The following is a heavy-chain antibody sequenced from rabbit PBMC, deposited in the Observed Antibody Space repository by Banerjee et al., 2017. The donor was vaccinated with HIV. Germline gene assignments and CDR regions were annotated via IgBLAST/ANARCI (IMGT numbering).Heavy chain of an antibody. V-gene: IGHV1S47*01. Sequence: QEQLVESGGGLVQPGGSLKLSCKASGFDFSSYWMCWVRQAPGKGLEWIGCITTGDANTYYASWVNGRFSISKENTQNTLYLQLNSLTAADTATYFCQSGDLWGPGTLVTVS. CDR2: ITTGDANT. J-gene: IGHJ4*01. CDR1: GFDFSSYW. CDR3: QSGDL.